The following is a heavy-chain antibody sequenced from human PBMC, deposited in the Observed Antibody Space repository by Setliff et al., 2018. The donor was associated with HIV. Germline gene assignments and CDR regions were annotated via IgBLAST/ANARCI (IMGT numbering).Heavy chain of an antibody. D-gene: IGHD3-16*01. V-gene: IGHV3-74*01. Sequence: PGGSLRLSCAASGFTFGSQWMHWVRQAPGKGLVWVSRISPDGSVINYAGSVKGRFTISRDNAKNTLYLQMNGLRAEDTAVYYCAAVPWGHSSLIIDHWGQGTMVTVSS. CDR3: AAVPWGHSSLIIDH. J-gene: IGHJ4*03. CDR2: ISPDGSVI. CDR1: GFTFGSQW.